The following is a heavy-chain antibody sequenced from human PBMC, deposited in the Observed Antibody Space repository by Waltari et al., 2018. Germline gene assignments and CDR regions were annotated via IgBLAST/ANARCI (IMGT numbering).Heavy chain of an antibody. CDR1: GSTFSSYA. D-gene: IGHD6-19*01. CDR2: ISGSGCNT. CDR3: TKRAESNGWTGWIFDY. Sequence: EVQLLESGGGLVQPGGSLRLSCAASGSTFSSYAMSWVRQAPGKGLEWVSAISGSGCNTYYADSVKGRFTISRDNSKNTLYLQMNSLRAEDTAVYYCTKRAESNGWTGWIFDYWGQGTLVTVSS. V-gene: IGHV3-23*01. J-gene: IGHJ4*02.